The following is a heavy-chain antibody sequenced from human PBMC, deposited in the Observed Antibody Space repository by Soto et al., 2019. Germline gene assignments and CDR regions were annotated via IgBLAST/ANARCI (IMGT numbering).Heavy chain of an antibody. D-gene: IGHD2-8*02. CDR3: ARESTGLSFDH. J-gene: IGHJ4*02. CDR1: GYTFSRYG. Sequence: QVQLIPSGAEVEKPGASVKVSCKASGYTFSRYGMHWVRQAPGQGLEWMGWINTANGKTGYSEKFQGRVTSTRDTSATTVYMELHSLRSEDTATYYCARESTGLSFDHWGQGILVTVSS. CDR2: INTANGKT. V-gene: IGHV1-3*04.